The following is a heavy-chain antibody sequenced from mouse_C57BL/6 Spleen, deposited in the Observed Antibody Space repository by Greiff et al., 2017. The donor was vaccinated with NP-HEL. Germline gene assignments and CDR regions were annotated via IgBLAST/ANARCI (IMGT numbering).Heavy chain of an antibody. CDR3: ARDILRGAMDY. CDR1: GYSITSGYY. CDR2: ISYDGSN. D-gene: IGHD1-1*01. J-gene: IGHJ4*01. V-gene: IGHV3-6*01. Sequence: EVQLQESGPGLVKPSQSLSLTCSVTGYSITSGYYWNWIRQFPGNKLEWMGYISYDGSNNYNPSLKNRISITRDTSKNQFFLKLNSVTTEDTATYYCARDILRGAMDYWGQGTSVTVSS.